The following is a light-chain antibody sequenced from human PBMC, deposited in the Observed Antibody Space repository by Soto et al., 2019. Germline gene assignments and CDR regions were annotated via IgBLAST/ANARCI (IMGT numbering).Light chain of an antibody. CDR3: QQFATSPLT. CDR1: QSVSVY. Sequence: EIVLTQSPATLSLSPGERATLSCRASQSVSVYLAWYQQKPGQAPRLLIYGASSRATGIPDRFSGSGSGTDFTLTISRLEPEDFAVYYCQQFATSPLTFGGGTKVDIK. CDR2: GAS. J-gene: IGKJ4*01. V-gene: IGKV3-20*01.